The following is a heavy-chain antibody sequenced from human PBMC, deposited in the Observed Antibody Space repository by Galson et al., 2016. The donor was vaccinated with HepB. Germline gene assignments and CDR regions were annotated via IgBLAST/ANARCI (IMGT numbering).Heavy chain of an antibody. D-gene: IGHD2-2*01. J-gene: IGHJ5*02. CDR2: INTNTGSP. CDR3: ATYPPPTSRTWFDP. Sequence: SVRVSCTGSGYTFTTYPIIWVRQAPGQGLEYMGCINTNTGSPTYAHGFTGRFVFSLDTSPSTVNLDITTLKTEDTAVYFCATYPPPTSRTWFDPWGQATLVTVSS. V-gene: IGHV7-4-1*02. CDR1: GYTFTTYP.